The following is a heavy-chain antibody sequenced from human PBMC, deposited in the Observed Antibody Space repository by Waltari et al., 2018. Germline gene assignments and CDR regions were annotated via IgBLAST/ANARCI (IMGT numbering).Heavy chain of an antibody. Sequence: QVQLQESGPGLVKPSQTLSLTCTVSGGSISSGSYYWSWIRQPAGKGLGWVGYIYTSGSTNYNPARKSRVTLSVDTSKNQFALKLGSVTAADTAVYYCARALFDCSGGSCYPIDYYYYGMDVWGQGTTVTVSS. CDR3: ARALFDCSGGSCYPIDYYYYGMDV. V-gene: IGHV4-61*09. D-gene: IGHD2-15*01. CDR1: GGSISSGSYY. J-gene: IGHJ6*02. CDR2: IYTSGST.